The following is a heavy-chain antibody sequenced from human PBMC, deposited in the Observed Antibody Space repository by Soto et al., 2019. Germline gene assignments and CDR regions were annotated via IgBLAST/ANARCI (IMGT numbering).Heavy chain of an antibody. CDR1: GYSFISYV. D-gene: IGHD2-21*01. J-gene: IGHJ4*02. Sequence: QVHLVQSGAEVKKPGASVQVSCKTSGYSFISYVVSWVRQAPGQGLEWMGWISGYNDNTNYAQKFKERVILTTDTSTNTAYMELRSLSSDDTAVYYCARADSVMTIDFDYWGQGTLVTVSS. V-gene: IGHV1-18*01. CDR2: ISGYNDNT. CDR3: ARADSVMTIDFDY.